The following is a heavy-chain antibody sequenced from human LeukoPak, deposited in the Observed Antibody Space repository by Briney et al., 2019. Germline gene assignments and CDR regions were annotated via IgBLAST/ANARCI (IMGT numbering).Heavy chain of an antibody. CDR3: AVSNSSGYLFDY. V-gene: IGHV1-69*13. D-gene: IGHD3-22*01. CDR1: GYTLTELS. CDR2: IIPIFGTA. J-gene: IGHJ4*02. Sequence: ASVKVSCKVSGYTLTELSMHWVRQAPGQGLEWMGGIIPIFGTANYAQKFQGRVTITADESTSTAYMELSSLRSEDTAVYYCAVSNSSGYLFDYWGQGTLVTVSS.